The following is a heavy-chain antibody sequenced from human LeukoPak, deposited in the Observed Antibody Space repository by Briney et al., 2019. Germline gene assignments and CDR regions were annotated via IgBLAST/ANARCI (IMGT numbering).Heavy chain of an antibody. J-gene: IGHJ4*02. D-gene: IGHD3-22*01. CDR3: ARENYYNTSGVTDY. CDR2: IYHSGTT. V-gene: IGHV4-30-2*01. Sequence: PSQTLSLTCTVSGGSISSGGYYWSWIRQPPGKGLEWIGYIYHSGTTYYNPSLKSRVTISVDRSKNQFSLKLISVTAADTAVYYCARENYYNTSGVTDYWGQGTLVTVSS. CDR1: GGSISSGGYY.